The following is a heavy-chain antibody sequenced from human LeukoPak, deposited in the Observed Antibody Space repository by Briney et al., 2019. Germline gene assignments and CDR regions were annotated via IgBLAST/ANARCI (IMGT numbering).Heavy chain of an antibody. D-gene: IGHD5-12*01. CDR3: ARALVATKPFDY. J-gene: IGHJ4*02. V-gene: IGHV4-34*01. Sequence: PSETLSLTCAVYGGSFSGYYWSWIRQPPGKGLEWIGEINHSGSTNYNPSLKSRVTISVDTSKNQFSLKLSSVTAADTAVYYCARALVATKPFDYRGQGTLVTVSS. CDR1: GGSFSGYY. CDR2: INHSGST.